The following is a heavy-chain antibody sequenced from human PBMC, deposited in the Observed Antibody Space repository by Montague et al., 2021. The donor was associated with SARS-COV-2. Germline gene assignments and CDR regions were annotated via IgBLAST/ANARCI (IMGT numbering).Heavy chain of an antibody. CDR1: GGSISSSSYY. D-gene: IGHD6-19*01. Sequence: SETLSLTCTVSGGSISSSSYYWGWIRQPPGKGLEWIGSIYYSGSTYYNPSLKSRVTISVDTSKNQFSLKLSSVTAADTAVYYCAGHFFSAVAVEAGWFDPWGQGTLVTVSS. V-gene: IGHV4-39*01. J-gene: IGHJ5*02. CDR2: IYYSGST. CDR3: AGHFFSAVAVEAGWFDP.